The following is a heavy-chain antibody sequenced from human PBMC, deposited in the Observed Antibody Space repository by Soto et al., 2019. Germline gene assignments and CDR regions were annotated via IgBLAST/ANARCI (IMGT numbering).Heavy chain of an antibody. CDR2: INHSGST. Sequence: SETLSLTCAVYGGSFSGYYWSWIRQPPGKGLEWIGEINHSGSTNYNPSLKSRVTISVDTSKNQFSLKLSSVTAADTAVYYCAIGGYDSTDSYWGQGTLVTVSS. CDR3: AIGGYDSTDSY. V-gene: IGHV4-34*01. J-gene: IGHJ4*02. D-gene: IGHD3-22*01. CDR1: GGSFSGYY.